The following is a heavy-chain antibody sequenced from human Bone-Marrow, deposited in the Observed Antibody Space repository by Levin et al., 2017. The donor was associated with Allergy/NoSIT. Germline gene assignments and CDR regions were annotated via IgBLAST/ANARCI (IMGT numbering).Heavy chain of an antibody. CDR1: GGTFSGYA. CDR2: IIPILGTV. J-gene: IGHJ4*02. Sequence: VASVKVSCKASGGTFSGYAISWVRQAPGQGLEWMGGIIPILGTVNYAQKLQGRVTITADESTSTAYMHLTSLKSEDTAVYYCADGSYYHDSRGYYSSTFDDWGQGTLVTVSS. CDR3: ADGSYYHDSRGYYSSTFDD. D-gene: IGHD3-22*01. V-gene: IGHV1-69*13.